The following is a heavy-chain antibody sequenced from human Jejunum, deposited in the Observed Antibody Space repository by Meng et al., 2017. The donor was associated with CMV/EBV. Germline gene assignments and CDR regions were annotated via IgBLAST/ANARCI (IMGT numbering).Heavy chain of an antibody. V-gene: IGHV3-33*03. J-gene: IGHJ2*01. D-gene: IGHD2-8*01. CDR3: AKDKGTKYFDV. CDR1: GLTFTKSG. Sequence: VQVVESGGGVVQPGKSLRLACAVSGLTFTKSGFHWVRQAPGKGLEWVAVIWFDGSVEYYADSVKGRFAISRDNSKNTLSLQMNSLRAEDTAVYYCAKDKGTKYFDVWGRGTLVTVSS. CDR2: IWFDGSVE.